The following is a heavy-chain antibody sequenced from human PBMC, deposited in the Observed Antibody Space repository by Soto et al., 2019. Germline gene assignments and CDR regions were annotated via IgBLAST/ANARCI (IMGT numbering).Heavy chain of an antibody. CDR3: ARGSNQDY. CDR2: INNDRSEN. D-gene: IGHD2-8*01. J-gene: IGHJ4*02. V-gene: IGHV3-7*03. CDR1: GFTFSAYW. Sequence: EVQLVESGGDLVQPGGSQRLSCVASGFTFSAYWVSWVRQAPGKRLEWVATINNDRSENEYADAVRGRFTLSRANSKSSFYLELGGLRAEDTAIYYCARGSNQDYWGQGPLVAVSS.